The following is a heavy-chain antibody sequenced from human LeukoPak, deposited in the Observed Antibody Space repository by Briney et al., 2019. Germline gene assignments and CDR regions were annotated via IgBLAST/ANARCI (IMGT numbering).Heavy chain of an antibody. CDR3: ARDRLTMVRGVIITRDNWFDP. CDR2: IKQDGSEK. V-gene: IGHV3-7*01. CDR1: GFTFSSYW. J-gene: IGHJ5*02. Sequence: GGSLRLSCAASGFTFSSYWMSWVRQAPGKGLEWVANIKQDGSEKYYVDSVKGRFTISRDNAKNSLYLQMNSLRAEDTAVYYCARDRLTMVRGVIITRDNWFDPWGQGTLVTVSS. D-gene: IGHD3-10*01.